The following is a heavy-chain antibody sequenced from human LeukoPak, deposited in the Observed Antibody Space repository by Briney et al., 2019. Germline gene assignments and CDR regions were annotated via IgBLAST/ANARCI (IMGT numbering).Heavy chain of an antibody. J-gene: IGHJ6*02. V-gene: IGHV4-61*01. D-gene: IGHD2-8*01. CDR1: GGSVSSGSHY. CDR3: ARDARVCTNGVCYGMDV. Sequence: PSETLSLTCTVSGGSVSSGSHYWSWIRQPPGKGLEWIGYIYYSGSTNYNPSLKSRVTISVDTSKNQFSLKLSSVTAADTAVYYCARDARVCTNGVCYGMDVWGQGTTVTVSS. CDR2: IYYSGST.